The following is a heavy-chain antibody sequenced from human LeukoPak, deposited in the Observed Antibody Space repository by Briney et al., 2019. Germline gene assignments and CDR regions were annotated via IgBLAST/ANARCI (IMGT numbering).Heavy chain of an antibody. D-gene: IGHD6-13*01. CDR3: AREAGGQQLVYAFDI. CDR2: IYYSGST. Sequence: NPSETLSLTCTVSGGSISSYYWSWIRQPPGKGLEWIGYIYYSGSTNYNPFLKGRVTISVDTSKNQFSLKLSSVTAADTAVYYCAREAGGQQLVYAFDIWGQGTMVTVSS. J-gene: IGHJ3*02. CDR1: GGSISSYY. V-gene: IGHV4-59*01.